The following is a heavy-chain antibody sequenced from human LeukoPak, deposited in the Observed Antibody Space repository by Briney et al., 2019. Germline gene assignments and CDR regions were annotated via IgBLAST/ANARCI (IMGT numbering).Heavy chain of an antibody. CDR3: AREGLYYDFWSGYYISNYYYYYMDV. V-gene: IGHV1-69*06. Sequence: SVKVSCKASGGTFSSYAISWVRQAPGQGLEWMGGTIPIFGTANYAQKFQGRVTITAYKSTSTAYMELSSLRSEDTAVYYCAREGLYYDFWSGYYISNYYYYYMDVWGKGTTVTVSS. CDR1: GGTFSSYA. D-gene: IGHD3-3*01. J-gene: IGHJ6*03. CDR2: TIPIFGTA.